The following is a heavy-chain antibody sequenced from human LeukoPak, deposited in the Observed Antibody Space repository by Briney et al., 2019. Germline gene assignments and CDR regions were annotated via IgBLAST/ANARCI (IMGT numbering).Heavy chain of an antibody. CDR2: IGSSGSTI. CDR1: GFTFSSYE. J-gene: IGHJ6*03. V-gene: IGHV3-48*03. Sequence: GGSLRLSCAASGFTFSSYEMNWVRQAPGKGLEWVSYIGSSGSTIYYADSVKGRFTISRDNAKNSLYLQMNSLRAEDTAVYYCARWTNYYYYMDVWGKGTTVTISS. CDR3: ARWTNYYYYMDV. D-gene: IGHD3/OR15-3a*01.